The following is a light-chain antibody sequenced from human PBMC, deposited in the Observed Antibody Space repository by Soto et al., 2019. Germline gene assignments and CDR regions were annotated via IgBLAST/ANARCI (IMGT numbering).Light chain of an antibody. V-gene: IGKV1-39*01. J-gene: IGKJ4*01. CDR1: QSISSH. CDR3: QQSDSSPQT. CDR2: AAS. Sequence: DLQMTQSPSSLSASVGDRVTITCRASQSISSHLNWYQQRPGKAPKLLISAASSLQSGVPSRFSGSGSGTDFTLTVSSLEPEDFATYYCQQSDSSPQTFGGGTKVEIK.